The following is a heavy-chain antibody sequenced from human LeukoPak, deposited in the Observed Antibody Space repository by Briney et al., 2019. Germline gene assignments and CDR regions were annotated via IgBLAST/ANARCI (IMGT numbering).Heavy chain of an antibody. D-gene: IGHD4-17*01. V-gene: IGHV4-30-4*01. CDR1: DGSISSGDYY. Sequence: SQTLSLTCTVSDGSISSGDYYWSWIRQPPGKGLEWIGYIYYSGSTYYNPSLKSRVTISVDTSKNQFSLKLSSVTAADTAVYYCARGLDYGDYYFDYWGQGTLVTVSS. CDR2: IYYSGST. J-gene: IGHJ4*02. CDR3: ARGLDYGDYYFDY.